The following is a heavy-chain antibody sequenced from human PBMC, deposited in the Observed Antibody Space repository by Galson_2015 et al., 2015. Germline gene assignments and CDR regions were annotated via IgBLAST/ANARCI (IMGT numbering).Heavy chain of an antibody. CDR1: RFTFNSYG. D-gene: IGHD6-13*01. CDR3: AKRVHSSSWYAAFDI. J-gene: IGHJ3*02. CDR2: ISGSGDYT. V-gene: IGHV3-23*01. Sequence: SLRLSCAASRFTFNSYGMSWVRQAPGKGLEWVSAISGSGDYTYYADSVKGRFTISRDNSKNTLYLQMNSLRAEDTAVYHCAKRVHSSSWYAAFDIWGQGTTVTVSS.